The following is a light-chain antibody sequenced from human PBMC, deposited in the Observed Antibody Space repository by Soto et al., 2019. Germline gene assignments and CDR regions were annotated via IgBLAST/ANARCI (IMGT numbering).Light chain of an antibody. V-gene: IGLV2-14*01. CDR2: EVS. CDR3: SSYTTSSTLV. J-gene: IGLJ3*02. CDR1: SSDVGSYNY. Sequence: QSALTQPASVSGTPGQSITISCTGTSSDVGSYNYVSWYQQYPGKAPKLMIYEVSNWPSGVSNRFSGSKSGNTASLTISGLQAEDEAYYYCSSYTTSSTLVFGGGTKLTV.